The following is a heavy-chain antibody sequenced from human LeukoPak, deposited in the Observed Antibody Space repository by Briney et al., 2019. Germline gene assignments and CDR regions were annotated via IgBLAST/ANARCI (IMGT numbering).Heavy chain of an antibody. D-gene: IGHD4-17*01. CDR1: GGSISSYY. CDR2: IYYSGST. CDR3: ARSGDYGDYVGAFDI. Sequence: SETLSLTCTVSGGSISSYYWSWIRQPPGKGLEWIGYIYYSGSTNYNPSLKSRVTISVDTSKNQFSLKLSSVTAADTAVYYCARSGDYGDYVGAFDIWGQGTMVTVSS. V-gene: IGHV4-59*01. J-gene: IGHJ3*02.